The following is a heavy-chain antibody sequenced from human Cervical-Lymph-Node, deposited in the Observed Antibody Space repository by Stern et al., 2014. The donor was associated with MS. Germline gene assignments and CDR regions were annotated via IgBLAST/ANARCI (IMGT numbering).Heavy chain of an antibody. V-gene: IGHV5-51*03. CDR1: GYSFTTYW. J-gene: IGHJ4*02. CDR2: IYPGDSDT. CDR3: ARGVSSSGGWYRDY. Sequence: VQLVESGAEVKTPGESLKISCKGSGYSFTTYWIGWVRQMPGKGLEWMGIIYPGDSDTRYSPSFQGQVTIPADKSISPAYLQWSSLKASDTAIYYCARGVSSSGGWYRDYWGQGTLVTVSS. D-gene: IGHD6-19*01.